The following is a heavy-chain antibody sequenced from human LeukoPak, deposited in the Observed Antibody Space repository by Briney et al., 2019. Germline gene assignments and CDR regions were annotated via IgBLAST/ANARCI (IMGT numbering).Heavy chain of an antibody. CDR2: INHSGST. CDR3: ARGPTGFWSGYGP. V-gene: IGHV4-34*01. CDR1: GGSFSTYY. Sequence: SETLSLTCAVFGGSFSTYYWSWIRQPPGKGLEWIGEINHSGSTNYNPSLKSRVTMPVDTSKNQFSLKLSSVTAADTAVYYCARGPTGFWSGYGPWGQGTLVTVSS. D-gene: IGHD3-3*01. J-gene: IGHJ5*02.